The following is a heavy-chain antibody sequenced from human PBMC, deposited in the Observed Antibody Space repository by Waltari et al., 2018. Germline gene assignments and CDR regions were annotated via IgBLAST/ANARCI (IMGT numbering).Heavy chain of an antibody. V-gene: IGHV4-39*01. J-gene: IGHJ1*01. Sequence: LQLQESGPGLVPPPVTLSLTCTVSGGSISASPFYWGWIRAPPGKGLEWIGIVYYTGSSYYNPSLKRRVTTSVDTTKTQFSLKLSSVTAADTAVYYCASGGVTGRYFQHWGQGTLVTVSS. CDR2: VYYTGSS. CDR1: GGSISASPFY. CDR3: ASGGVTGRYFQH. D-gene: IGHD3-16*01.